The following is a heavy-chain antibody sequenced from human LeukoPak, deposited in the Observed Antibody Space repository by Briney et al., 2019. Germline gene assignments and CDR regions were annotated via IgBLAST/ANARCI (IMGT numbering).Heavy chain of an antibody. CDR1: GGSISSSSYY. CDR3: ASGAYGDYSFFES. V-gene: IGHV4-39*01. CDR2: IYYSGST. J-gene: IGHJ4*02. Sequence: SETLSLTCTVSGGSISSSSYYWGWIRQPPGKGLEWIGSIYYSGSTYYNPSLKSRVTISVDTSKNQFSLKLSSVTAADTAVYYCASGAYGDYSFFESWGRGTLVAVSS. D-gene: IGHD4-17*01.